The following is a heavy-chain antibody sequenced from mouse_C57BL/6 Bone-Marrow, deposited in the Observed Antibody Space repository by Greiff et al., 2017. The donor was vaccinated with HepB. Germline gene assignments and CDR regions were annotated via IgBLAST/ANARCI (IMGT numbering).Heavy chain of an antibody. V-gene: IGHV3-8*01. CDR3: ARYYYGSSDSWYFDV. D-gene: IGHD1-1*01. J-gene: IGHJ1*03. Sequence: DVQLQESGPGLAKPSQTLSLTCSVTGYSITSDYWNWIRKFPGNKLEYMGYISYSGSTYYNPSLKSRISITRDTSKNQYYLQLNSVTTEDTATYYCARYYYGSSDSWYFDVWGTGTTVTVSS. CDR1: GYSITSDY. CDR2: ISYSGST.